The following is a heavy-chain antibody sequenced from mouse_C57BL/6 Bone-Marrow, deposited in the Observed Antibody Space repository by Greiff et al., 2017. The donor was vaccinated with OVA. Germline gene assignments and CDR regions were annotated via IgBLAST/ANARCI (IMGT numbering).Heavy chain of an antibody. CDR2: IYPGSGNT. V-gene: IGHV1-76*01. CDR1: GYTFTDYY. D-gene: IGHD1-1*01. J-gene: IGHJ2*01. Sequence: VQLQESGAELVRPGASVKLSRKASGYTFTDYYINWVKQRPGQGLEWIARIYPGSGNTYYNEKFKGKATLTAEKSSSTAYMQLSSLTSEDSAVYFCASYGSMTDYWGQGTTLTVSS. CDR3: ASYGSMTDY.